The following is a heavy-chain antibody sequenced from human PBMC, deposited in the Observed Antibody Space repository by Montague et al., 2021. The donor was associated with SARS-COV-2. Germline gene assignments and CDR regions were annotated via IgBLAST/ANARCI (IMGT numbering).Heavy chain of an antibody. J-gene: IGHJ3*02. CDR2: IDYTGSP. Sequence: SETLSLTCTVSGGSISSSSYYWGWIRQPPGKGLEWVGSIDYTGSPYYXXXLKSRVTISEDTSKNQFSLNLSSVTAADTAVYYCARRARWNIVVVVGDRHAFDIWGQGTMVTVSS. D-gene: IGHD2-15*01. CDR3: ARRARWNIVVVVGDRHAFDI. CDR1: GGSISSSSYY. V-gene: IGHV4-39*01.